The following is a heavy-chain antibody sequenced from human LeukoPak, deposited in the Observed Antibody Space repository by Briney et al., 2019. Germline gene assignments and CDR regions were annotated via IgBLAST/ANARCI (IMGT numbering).Heavy chain of an antibody. V-gene: IGHV4-39*01. CDR3: ARRQYYYDSSGYYAGAFDI. CDR2: IYYSGST. Sequence: SETLSLTCTVSGGSISSSSYYWGWIRHPPGKGLEWIGSIYYSGSTYYNPSLKSRVTISVDTSTNQFSLKLSSVPAADTAVSYCARRQYYYDSSGYYAGAFDIWGQGTMVTVSS. CDR1: GGSISSSSYY. D-gene: IGHD3-22*01. J-gene: IGHJ3*02.